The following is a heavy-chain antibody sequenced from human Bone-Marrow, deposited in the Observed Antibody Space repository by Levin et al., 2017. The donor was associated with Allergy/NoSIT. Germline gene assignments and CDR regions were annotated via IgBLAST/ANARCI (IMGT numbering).Heavy chain of an antibody. D-gene: IGHD2-21*01. J-gene: IGHJ4*02. CDR2: ISYDGSNK. CDR1: GFTFSSYA. Sequence: GESLKISCAASGFTFSSYAMHWVRQAPGKGLEWVAVISYDGSNKYYADSVKGRFTISRDNSKNTLYLQMNSLRAEDTAVYYCGVVVSGYWGQGTLVTVSS. V-gene: IGHV3-30-3*01. CDR3: GVVVSGY.